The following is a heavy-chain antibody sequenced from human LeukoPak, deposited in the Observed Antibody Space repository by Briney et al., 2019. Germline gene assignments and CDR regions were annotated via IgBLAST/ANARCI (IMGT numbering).Heavy chain of an antibody. J-gene: IGHJ4*02. CDR1: GGSISSGGYY. D-gene: IGHD5-12*01. CDR2: IYYSGST. CDR3: ASIIYGGPSY. Sequence: PSETLSLTCTVSGGSISSGGYYWSWIRQHPGKGLEWIGYIYYSGSTYYNPSLKSRVTISVDTSKNQFSLELSSVTAADTAVYYCASIIYGGPSYWGQGTLVTVSS. V-gene: IGHV4-31*03.